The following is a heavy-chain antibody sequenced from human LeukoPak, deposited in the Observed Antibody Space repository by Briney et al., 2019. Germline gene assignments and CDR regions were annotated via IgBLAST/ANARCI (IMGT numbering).Heavy chain of an antibody. CDR1: GFGFSRYA. Sequence: GGSLRLSCKASGFGFSRYAMSWVRQAPGKGLEWVSCISIRGDTIFYADSVKGRFTISRDNAKNSMYLQMNSLRVEDTAVYYCARGSRRYSSTWYPDDAFDIWGQGTMVTVSS. J-gene: IGHJ3*02. CDR3: ARGSRRYSSTWYPDDAFDI. D-gene: IGHD6-13*01. CDR2: ISIRGDTI. V-gene: IGHV3-48*04.